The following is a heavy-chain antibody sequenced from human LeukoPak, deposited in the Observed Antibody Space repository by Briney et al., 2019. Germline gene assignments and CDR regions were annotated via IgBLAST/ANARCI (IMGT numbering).Heavy chain of an antibody. CDR1: VYTFTDYY. D-gene: IGHD1-26*01. V-gene: IGHV1-2*02. CDR2: INPNSGGT. Sequence: ASVKVSCKASVYTFTDYYMRWVRQAPGQGLEWMGWINPNSGGTNYAQKFQGRVTMTRDTSISTAYMELSRLRSDDTAVYYCAREGPIVGATHLVDYWGQGTLVSVSS. CDR3: AREGPIVGATHLVDY. J-gene: IGHJ4*02.